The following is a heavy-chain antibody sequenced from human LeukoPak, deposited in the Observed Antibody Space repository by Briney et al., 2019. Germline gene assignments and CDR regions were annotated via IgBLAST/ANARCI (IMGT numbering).Heavy chain of an antibody. D-gene: IGHD1-20*01. J-gene: IGHJ4*02. CDR1: GGSISSSSYY. CDR3: VRLQAVTGNFDY. CDR2: INYSGDT. V-gene: IGHV4-39*07. Sequence: SETLSLTCIVSGGSISSSSYYWGWIRQPPGKGLEWIETINYSGDTYYNPSLKSRVTISVDSSKNQFSLKLSSVTAADTAVYYCVRLQAVTGNFDYRGQGALVTVSS.